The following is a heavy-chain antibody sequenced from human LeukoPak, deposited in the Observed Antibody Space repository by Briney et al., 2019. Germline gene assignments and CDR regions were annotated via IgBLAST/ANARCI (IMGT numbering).Heavy chain of an antibody. CDR3: VRLTVSGQLDY. J-gene: IGHJ4*02. CDR2: IYSDGST. V-gene: IGHV3-66*01. D-gene: IGHD6-19*01. CDR1: GSSVSSNY. Sequence: GGSLRPSLAASGSSVSSNYSVCVRLPPGKGLEWVSVIYSDGSTYYADSVKGRFTISRDNSKNSLYLQMESLRHEDTSVYYCVRLTVSGQLDYWGQGTLVTVSS.